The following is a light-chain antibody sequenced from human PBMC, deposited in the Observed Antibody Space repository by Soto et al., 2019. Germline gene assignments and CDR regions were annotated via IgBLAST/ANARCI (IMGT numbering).Light chain of an antibody. CDR2: GNS. V-gene: IGLV1-40*01. Sequence: QSVLTQTPSVSGAPGQRVTISCTGSSSKIGAGYDVHWYQQLPGTAPKLLIYGNSNRPSGVPDRFSGSKSGTSASLAITGLQAEDAADYYCQAYDSTLSCSWFGGGTKLTVL. CDR1: SSKIGAGYD. CDR3: QAYDSTLSCSW. J-gene: IGLJ3*02.